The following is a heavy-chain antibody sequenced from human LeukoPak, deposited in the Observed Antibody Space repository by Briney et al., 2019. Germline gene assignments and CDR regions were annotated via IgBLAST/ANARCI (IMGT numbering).Heavy chain of an antibody. CDR2: ISYDGSNK. D-gene: IGHD4-11*01. CDR3: AKDFSGRYSNYTFDYYYYGMDV. V-gene: IGHV3-30*18. Sequence: GGSLRLSCAASGFTFSSYGMHRVRQAPGKGLEWVAVISYDGSNKYYADSVKGRFTISRDNSKNTLYLQMNSLRAEDTAVYYCAKDFSGRYSNYTFDYYYYGMDVWGQGTTVTVSS. J-gene: IGHJ6*02. CDR1: GFTFSSYG.